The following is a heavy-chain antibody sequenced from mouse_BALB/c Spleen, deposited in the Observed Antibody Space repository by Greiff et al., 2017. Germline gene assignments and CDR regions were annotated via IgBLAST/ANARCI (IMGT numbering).Heavy chain of an antibody. CDR2: IYPGGGYT. Sequence: VQLQQSGSELVRPGTSVKISCKASGYTFTNYWLGWVKQRPGHGLEWIGDIYPGGGYTNYNEKFKGKATLTADTSSSTAYMQLSSLTSEDSAVYFCAKLGRYFDYWGQGTTLTVSS. CDR3: AKLGRYFDY. V-gene: IGHV1-63*02. D-gene: IGHD4-1*01. CDR1: GYTFTNYW. J-gene: IGHJ2*01.